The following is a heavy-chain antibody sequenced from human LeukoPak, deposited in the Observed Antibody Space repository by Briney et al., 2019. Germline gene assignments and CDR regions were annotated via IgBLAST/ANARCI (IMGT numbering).Heavy chain of an antibody. J-gene: IGHJ2*01. CDR2: ISAYNGNT. D-gene: IGHD3-3*01. V-gene: IGHV1-18*01. Sequence: ASVKVSCKASGYTFTSHGISWVRQAPGQGLEWMGWISAYNGNTNYAQKLQGRVTMTTDTSTSTAYMELRSLRSDDTAVYYCARTIFGVVYWYFDLWGRGTLVTVSS. CDR3: ARTIFGVVYWYFDL. CDR1: GYTFTSHG.